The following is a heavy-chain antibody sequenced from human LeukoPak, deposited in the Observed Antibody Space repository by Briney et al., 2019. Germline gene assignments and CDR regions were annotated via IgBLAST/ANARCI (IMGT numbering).Heavy chain of an antibody. Sequence: SETLSLTCTVSGGSISSYYWSWIRQPPGKGLEWIGYIYYSGSTNYNPSLKSRVTISVDTSKNQFSLKLSSVTAADTAVYYCAGSMTTVTNFDYWGQGTLVTVSS. J-gene: IGHJ4*02. V-gene: IGHV4-59*08. CDR1: GGSISSYY. CDR2: IYYSGST. CDR3: AGSMTTVTNFDY. D-gene: IGHD4-17*01.